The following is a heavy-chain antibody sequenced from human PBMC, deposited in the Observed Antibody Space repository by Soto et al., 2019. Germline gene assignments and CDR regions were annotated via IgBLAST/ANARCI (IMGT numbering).Heavy chain of an antibody. D-gene: IGHD2-15*01. CDR2: ISDSGGST. CDR3: ANGCGGTCYSRIHY. J-gene: IGHJ4*02. CDR1: GFTFSSYA. V-gene: IGHV3-23*01. Sequence: EVQLLESGGGLVQPGGSLRLSCAAPGFTFSSYAMSWVRQAPGKGLEWVSGISDSGGSTYYADSVKGRFTTSRDNSKNTLYLQMNSLRAEDTAVYYCANGCGGTCYSRIHYWGQGTLVTVSS.